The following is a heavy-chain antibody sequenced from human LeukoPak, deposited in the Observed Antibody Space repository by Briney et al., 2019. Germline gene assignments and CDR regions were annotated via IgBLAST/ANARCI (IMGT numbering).Heavy chain of an antibody. V-gene: IGHV5-51*01. Sequence: GESLKISCKGSGYSFTSYWIGWVRQMPGKGLEWMGIIYPGDSDTRYSPSFQGQVTISADKSISTAYLQWSSLKAPDTAMYYCASAYCTNGVCYSFDYWGQGTLVTVSS. CDR2: IYPGDSDT. J-gene: IGHJ4*02. D-gene: IGHD2-8*01. CDR1: GYSFTSYW. CDR3: ASAYCTNGVCYSFDY.